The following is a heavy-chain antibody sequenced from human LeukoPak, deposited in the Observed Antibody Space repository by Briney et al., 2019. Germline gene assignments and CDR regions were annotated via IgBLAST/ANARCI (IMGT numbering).Heavy chain of an antibody. CDR2: ISSSSSYT. V-gene: IGHV3-11*06. CDR1: GFTFGDYY. J-gene: IGHJ4*02. CDR3: ARAPSPMVPYYFDY. Sequence: GGSLRLSCAASGFTFGDYYMSWIRQAPGKGLEWVSYISSSSSYTNYADSVKGRFTISGDNAKNSLYLQMNSLRAEDTAVYYCARAPSPMVPYYFDYWGQGTLVTVSS. D-gene: IGHD3-10*01.